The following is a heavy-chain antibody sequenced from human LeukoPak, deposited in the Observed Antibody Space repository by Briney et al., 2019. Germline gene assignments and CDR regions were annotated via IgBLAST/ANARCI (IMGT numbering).Heavy chain of an antibody. V-gene: IGHV1-2*02. CDR3: ARSRYCSSTSCYSFDY. CDR2: INPNSGGT. D-gene: IGHD2-2*01. J-gene: IGHJ4*02. Sequence: GESLKISCKASGYTFTGYYIHWVRQAPGQGLEWMGWINPNSGGTNYAQNFQGRVTMTRDTSTSTAYMELSRLTSDDTAVYYCARSRYCSSTSCYSFDYWGQGTLVTVSS. CDR1: GYTFTGYY.